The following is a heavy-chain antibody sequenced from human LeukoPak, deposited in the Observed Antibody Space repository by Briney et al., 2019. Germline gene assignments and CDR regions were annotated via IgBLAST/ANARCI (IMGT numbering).Heavy chain of an antibody. CDR2: ISSSSSYI. D-gene: IGHD3-10*01. Sequence: GGSLRLSCAASGFTFSSYSMTWVRQAPGKGLEWVSSISSSSSYIYYADSVKGRFTISRDNAKNSLYLQMNSLRAEDTAVYYCARVAGGSGSYNFDYWGQGTLVTVSS. CDR3: ARVAGGSGSYNFDY. V-gene: IGHV3-21*01. CDR1: GFTFSSYS. J-gene: IGHJ4*02.